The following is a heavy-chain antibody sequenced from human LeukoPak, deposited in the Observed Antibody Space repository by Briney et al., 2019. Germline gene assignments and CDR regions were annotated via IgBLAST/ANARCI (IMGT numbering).Heavy chain of an antibody. CDR2: FKSKADGETT. J-gene: IGHJ4*02. D-gene: IGHD3-10*01. CDR1: GFTFTNAW. CDR3: TTDLGITMSRGVIVY. V-gene: IGHV3-15*01. Sequence: GGSLRLSCAASGFTFTNAWMSWVRQGPGKGLEWVGRFKSKADGETTDYAAPVRGRFTMSRDDSKATLYLQMSSLKAEDTAVYYCTTDLGITMSRGVIVYWGQGALVTVSS.